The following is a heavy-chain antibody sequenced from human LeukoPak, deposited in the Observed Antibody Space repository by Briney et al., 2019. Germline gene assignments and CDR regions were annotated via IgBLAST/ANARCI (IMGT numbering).Heavy chain of an antibody. D-gene: IGHD3-3*01. Sequence: GRSLRLSCAASGFTFSSYGMHWVRQAPGKGLEWVAVIWYDGSNKYYADSVKGRFTISRDNSKNTLYLQMNSLRAEDTAVYYCARDTHYDFWSGYLHWGQGTLVTVSS. CDR3: ARDTHYDFWSGYLH. V-gene: IGHV3-33*01. J-gene: IGHJ4*02. CDR2: IWYDGSNK. CDR1: GFTFSSYG.